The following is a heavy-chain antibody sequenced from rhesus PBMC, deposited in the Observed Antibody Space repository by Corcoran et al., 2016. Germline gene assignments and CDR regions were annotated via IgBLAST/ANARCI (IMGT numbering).Heavy chain of an antibody. CDR2: ISGSSGST. D-gene: IGHD3-34*01. V-gene: IGHV4-65*01. J-gene: IGHJ4*01. Sequence: QVQLQESGPGLVKPSETLSLTCAVSGGSVSSSNWWSWIRQPPGKGLEWIGYISGSSGSTSYNPTREYRVTISTDTSKNQLSMRLSTVSAASTAVYYWARVGYWGGYYLDYWGQGVLVTVSS. CDR1: GGSVSSSNW. CDR3: ARVGYWGGYYLDY.